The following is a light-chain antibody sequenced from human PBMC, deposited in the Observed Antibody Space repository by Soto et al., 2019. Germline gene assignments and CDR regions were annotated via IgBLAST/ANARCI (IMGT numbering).Light chain of an antibody. CDR1: QGIRGD. V-gene: IGKV1-6*01. J-gene: IGKJ1*01. Sequence: AIQMTQSPSSLSASLGDRVTITCRASQGIRGDLGWYQQKPGKAPKLLISATSTLQSGVPSRFSGRGSGTNFTLNISSLQPADFATYYCIQDFISPLTVGQGTKVEL. CDR3: IQDFISPLT. CDR2: ATS.